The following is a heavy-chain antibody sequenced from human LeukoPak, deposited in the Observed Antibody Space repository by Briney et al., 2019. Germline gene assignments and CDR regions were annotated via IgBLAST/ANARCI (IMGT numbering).Heavy chain of an antibody. CDR2: ISSSSSYI. D-gene: IGHD3-10*01. V-gene: IGHV3-21*01. Sequence: GGSLRLSCAASGFTFSSYSMNWVGQAPGKGLEWVSSISSSSSYIYYADSVKGRFTISRDNAKNSLYLQMNSLRAEDTAVYYCARDMVRAFDYWGQGTLVTVSS. CDR1: GFTFSSYS. CDR3: ARDMVRAFDY. J-gene: IGHJ4*02.